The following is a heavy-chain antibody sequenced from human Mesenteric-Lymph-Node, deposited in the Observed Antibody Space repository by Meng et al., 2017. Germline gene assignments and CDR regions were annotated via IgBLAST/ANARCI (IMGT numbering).Heavy chain of an antibody. J-gene: IGHJ4*02. CDR2: IYYSGST. Sequence: LQGSGPGLVRPSYTLSLTCTVSGGSVSSGSYYWSWIRQPPGKGLEWIGYIYYSGSTIYNPSLKSRVTISVDTSKNQFSLKLSSVTAADTAVYYCARDSSTYSSGWYGIDYWGQGTLVTVSS. CDR3: ARDSSTYSSGWYGIDY. CDR1: GGSVSSGSYY. V-gene: IGHV4-61*01. D-gene: IGHD6-19*01.